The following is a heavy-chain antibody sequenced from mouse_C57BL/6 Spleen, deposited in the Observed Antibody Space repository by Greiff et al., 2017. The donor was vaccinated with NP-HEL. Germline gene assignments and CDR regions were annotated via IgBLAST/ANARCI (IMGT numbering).Heavy chain of an antibody. V-gene: IGHV5-17*01. J-gene: IGHJ4*01. CDR2: ISSGSSTI. D-gene: IGHD2-4*01. CDR1: GFTFSDYG. CDR3: ASNYYDYDDYAMDY. Sequence: DVMLVESGGGLVKPGGSLKLSCAASGFTFSDYGMHWVRQAPEKGLEWVAYISSGSSTIYYADTVKGRFTISRDNAKNTLFLQMTSLRSEDTAMYYCASNYYDYDDYAMDYWGQGTSVNVAS.